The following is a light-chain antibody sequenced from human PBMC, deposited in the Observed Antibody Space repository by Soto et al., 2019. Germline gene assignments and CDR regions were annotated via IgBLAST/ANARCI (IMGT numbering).Light chain of an antibody. Sequence: QSVLAHPPSTSGSPGQSVTISCSGTSSDVGGYDYVSWYQQQPGKAPKLMIYEVIKRPSGVPDRFSGSKSGNTASLTVSGLQSEDEADYYCSSYAGSNNFVIFGGGTKVTVL. CDR1: SSDVGGYDY. V-gene: IGLV2-8*01. J-gene: IGLJ2*01. CDR2: EVI. CDR3: SSYAGSNNFVI.